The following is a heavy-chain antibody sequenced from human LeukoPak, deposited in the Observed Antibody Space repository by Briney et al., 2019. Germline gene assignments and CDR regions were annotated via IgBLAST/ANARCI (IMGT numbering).Heavy chain of an antibody. Sequence: GESLKISCKGSGYSFTSYWIGWVRQMPGKGLEWMGIIYPGDSDTRYGPSFQGQVTISADKSISTAYLQWSSLKASDTAMYYCARALRTGQGDYVPVLWGQGTLVIVSS. J-gene: IGHJ4*02. V-gene: IGHV5-51*01. CDR2: IYPGDSDT. D-gene: IGHD4-17*01. CDR1: GYSFTSYW. CDR3: ARALRTGQGDYVPVL.